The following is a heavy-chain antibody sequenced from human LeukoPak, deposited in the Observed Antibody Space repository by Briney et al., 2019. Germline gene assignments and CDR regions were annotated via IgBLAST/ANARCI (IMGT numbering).Heavy chain of an antibody. V-gene: IGHV3-21*01. CDR1: GFTFSSYS. D-gene: IGHD5-18*01. Sequence: KAGGSLRLSCAASGFTFSSYSMNWVRQAPGKGLEWVSSISSSSSYIYYADSVKGRFTISRDNAKNSLYLQMNSLRAEDTAVYYCAKDMAAMVPGPGDYWGQGTLVTVSS. J-gene: IGHJ4*02. CDR3: AKDMAAMVPGPGDY. CDR2: ISSSSSYI.